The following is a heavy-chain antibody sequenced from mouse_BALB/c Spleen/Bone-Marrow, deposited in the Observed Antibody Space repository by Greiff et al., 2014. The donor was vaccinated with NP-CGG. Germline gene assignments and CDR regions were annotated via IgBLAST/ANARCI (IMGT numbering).Heavy chain of an antibody. Sequence: LQESGAELVRPGTSVKVSCKASGYAFTNYLIEWVKQRPGQGLEWIGVIYPGSGGTNYNEKFKGKATLTADKSSSTAYMQLSSLTSDDSAVYFCARGITAGYFDDWGQGTTLTVSS. CDR1: GYAFTNYL. J-gene: IGHJ2*01. V-gene: IGHV1-54*01. CDR3: ARGITAGYFDD. CDR2: IYPGSGGT. D-gene: IGHD1-1*01.